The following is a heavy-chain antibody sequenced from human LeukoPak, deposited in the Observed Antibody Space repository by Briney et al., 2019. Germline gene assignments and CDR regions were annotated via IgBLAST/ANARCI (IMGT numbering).Heavy chain of an antibody. Sequence: SETLSLTCTVSGDSISRYYWSWIRQPPGKGLEWIGYIYYTGTTNYNPSLKSRVTISVDTSKNQFSLKLSSVTAADTAVYYCARLGIAAAASWGQGTLVTVSS. D-gene: IGHD6-13*01. CDR2: IYYTGTT. J-gene: IGHJ4*02. V-gene: IGHV4-59*12. CDR1: GDSISRYY. CDR3: ARLGIAAAAS.